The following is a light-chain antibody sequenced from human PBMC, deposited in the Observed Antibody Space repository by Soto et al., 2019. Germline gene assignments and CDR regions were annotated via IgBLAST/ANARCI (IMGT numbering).Light chain of an antibody. J-gene: IGKJ3*01. V-gene: IGKV1-12*01. CDR1: QGISNW. CDR3: QQSSSFPLT. Sequence: DIQMTQSPSFVSATVGDRVTITCRASQGISNWLAWYQQKPGKAPKLLIYATSNLQGGVPSRFSGSGSGTDFTLTIGSLQPEDSATYYCQQSSSFPLTFGPGTKVDIK. CDR2: ATS.